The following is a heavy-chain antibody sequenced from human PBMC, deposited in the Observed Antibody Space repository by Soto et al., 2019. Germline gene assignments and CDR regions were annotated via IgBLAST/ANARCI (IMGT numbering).Heavy chain of an antibody. V-gene: IGHV3-9*01. CDR2: ISWNSGSI. Sequence: EVQLVESGGGLVQPGRSLRLSCAASGFTFDDYAMHWVRQAPGKGLEWVSGISWNSGSIGYADSVKGRFTISRDNAKKSLYLQMNSLRAEDTAXYXCXXXXXXXXYYGSGSPPYGMDVWGQGTTVTV. J-gene: IGHJ6*02. CDR3: XXXXXXXXYYGSGSPPYGMDV. D-gene: IGHD3-10*01. CDR1: GFTFDDYA.